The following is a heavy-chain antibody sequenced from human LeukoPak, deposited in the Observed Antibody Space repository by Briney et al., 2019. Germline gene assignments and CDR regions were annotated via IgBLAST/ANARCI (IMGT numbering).Heavy chain of an antibody. CDR1: GYSFTSYW. J-gene: IGHJ4*02. Sequence: GDSVRISCKGSGYSFTSYWISWVRQMPGKGLEWMGTIDYSDSYTNYSPSFQGQVSISADKSISTAYLQWSSLKASDTATYYCARHAEMSTSFDYWGQGTLVT. V-gene: IGHV5-10-1*04. CDR2: IDYSDSYT. CDR3: ARHAEMSTSFDY. D-gene: IGHD5-24*01.